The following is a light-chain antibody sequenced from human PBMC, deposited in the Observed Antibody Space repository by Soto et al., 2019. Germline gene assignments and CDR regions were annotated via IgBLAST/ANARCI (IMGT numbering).Light chain of an antibody. J-gene: IGKJ1*01. CDR2: DAS. CDR1: QSVTSSC. CDR3: QQYGSSPCA. Sequence: EIVLTQSPATLSLSPGERATLSCGASQSVTSSCLAWYQQKPGLAPRLLIYDASSRATGIPDRFSGSGSGTDFTLTISRLEPEDFAVYYCQQYGSSPCAFGQGTKVEIK. V-gene: IGKV3D-20*01.